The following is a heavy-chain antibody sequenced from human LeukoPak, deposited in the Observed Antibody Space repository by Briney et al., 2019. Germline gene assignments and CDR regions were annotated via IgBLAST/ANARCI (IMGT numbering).Heavy chain of an antibody. CDR3: AEADYYDSSPPGYY. D-gene: IGHD3-22*01. Sequence: GGSLRLSCAASGFTFSSYAMHWVRQAPGKGLEWVAVISYDGSNKYYADSVKGRFTISRDNSKNTLYLQMNSLRAEDTAVYYCAEADYYDSSPPGYYWGQGTLVTVSS. CDR2: ISYDGSNK. V-gene: IGHV3-30*18. J-gene: IGHJ4*02. CDR1: GFTFSSYA.